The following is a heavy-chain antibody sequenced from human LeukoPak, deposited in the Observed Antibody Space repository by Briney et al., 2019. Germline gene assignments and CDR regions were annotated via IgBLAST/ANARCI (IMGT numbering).Heavy chain of an antibody. J-gene: IGHJ4*02. CDR2: MNPNSGNT. CDR1: GYTFTSYN. Sequence: ASVKVSSKASGYTFTSYNINWVRQATGQGLEWMGWMNPNSGNTGYAQKFQGRVTITRSTSISTAYMELSSLRSEDTAVYYCAREAAAGASDYWGQGTLVTVSS. V-gene: IGHV1-8*01. D-gene: IGHD6-13*01. CDR3: AREAAAGASDY.